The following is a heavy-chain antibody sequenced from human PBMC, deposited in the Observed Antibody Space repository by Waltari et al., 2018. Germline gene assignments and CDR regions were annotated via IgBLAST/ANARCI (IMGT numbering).Heavy chain of an antibody. CDR1: GYTFSDYY. CDR3: ARGSSYSSSSGGFEY. D-gene: IGHD6-6*01. Sequence: QVQLVQSGAEVKKPGASVKVSCKASGYTFSDYYIHWVRQAPGQGLEGMGWLNPDSGSHHCTQKFQGRVTLTRDTSINTASMELRLLSSDDMATYYCARGSSYSSSSGGFEYWGPGTLVTVSS. CDR2: LNPDSGSH. V-gene: IGHV1-2*02. J-gene: IGHJ4*02.